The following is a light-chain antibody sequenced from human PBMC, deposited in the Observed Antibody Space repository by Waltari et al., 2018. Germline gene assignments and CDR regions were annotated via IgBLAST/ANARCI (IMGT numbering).Light chain of an antibody. CDR1: QGVSSY. CDR2: DAF. V-gene: IGKV3-11*01. CDR3: QQRANWPIT. Sequence: EIVLTQSPATLSLSPGERATLSCRASQGVSSYLIWYQQKPGQAPRLLIYDAFNRATGIPARFSGSGSGTDFTLTISSLEPEDFAVYYCQQRANWPITFGQGTRLEIK. J-gene: IGKJ5*01.